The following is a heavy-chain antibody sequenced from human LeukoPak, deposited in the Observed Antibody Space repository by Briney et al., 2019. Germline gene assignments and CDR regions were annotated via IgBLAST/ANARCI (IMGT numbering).Heavy chain of an antibody. CDR1: GFTFSSYW. Sequence: GGSLRLSCEASGFTFSSYWMHWVRQTPGKGLMWVARIKSDGSTIYADSVQGRFTISRDNAKNMVYLQMNSLRDDDTAVYYCAELGITMIGGVWGKGTTVTISS. J-gene: IGHJ6*04. CDR2: IKSDGST. V-gene: IGHV3-74*01. CDR3: AELGITMIGGV. D-gene: IGHD3-10*02.